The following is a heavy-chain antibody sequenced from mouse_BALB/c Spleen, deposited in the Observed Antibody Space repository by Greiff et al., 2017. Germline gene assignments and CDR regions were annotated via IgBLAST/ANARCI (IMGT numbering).Heavy chain of an antibody. Sequence: EVQGVESGGGLVKPGGSLKLSCAASGFTFSSYAMSWVRQTPEKRLEWVASISSGGSTYYPDSVKGRFTISRDNARNILYLQMSSLRSEDTAMYYCARDGYYVYYAMDYWGQGTSVTVSS. V-gene: IGHV5-6-5*01. J-gene: IGHJ4*01. CDR1: GFTFSSYA. CDR2: ISSGGST. CDR3: ARDGYYVYYAMDY. D-gene: IGHD2-3*01.